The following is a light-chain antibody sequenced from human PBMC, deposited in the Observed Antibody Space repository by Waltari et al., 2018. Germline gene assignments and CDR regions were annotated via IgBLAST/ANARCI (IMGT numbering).Light chain of an antibody. CDR1: QSLLHSNGYTY. Sequence: DIVMTQTPLSLPVTPGEPASISCRSSQSLLHSNGYTYLFWYLQKPCQSPQLLIYLGSNRASGVTDRFSGSGSGTDLTLKISRVEAEDVGVYYCLQDIQLPLTFGGGTKVEIK. V-gene: IGKV2-28*01. CDR2: LGS. J-gene: IGKJ4*01. CDR3: LQDIQLPLT.